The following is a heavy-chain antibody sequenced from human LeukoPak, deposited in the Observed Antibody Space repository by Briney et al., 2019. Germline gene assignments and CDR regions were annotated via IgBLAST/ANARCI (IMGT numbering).Heavy chain of an antibody. D-gene: IGHD3-22*01. CDR2: ISYDGSNK. CDR3: ARDYYDSSGYYRGAFDI. V-gene: IGHV3-30-3*01. J-gene: IGHJ3*02. Sequence: GGSLRLSCAASGFTFSSYAMHWVRQAPGKGLEWVAVISYDGSNKYYADSVKGRFTISRDNSKNTLYLQMNSLRAEGTAVYYCARDYYDSSGYYRGAFDIWGQGTMVTVSS. CDR1: GFTFSSYA.